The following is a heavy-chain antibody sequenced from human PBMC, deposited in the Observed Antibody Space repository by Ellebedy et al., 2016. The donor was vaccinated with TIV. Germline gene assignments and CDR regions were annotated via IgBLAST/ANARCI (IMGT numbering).Heavy chain of an antibody. CDR1: GISLRSYA. CDR2: IWSDGSLN. Sequence: GESLKISCAASGISLRSYAMSLVRQAPGKGLEWVALIWSDGSLNYYADSVKGRFTLSRDSSKNTVSLQMNSLRADDTALYYCAREPVGGQGDMDVWGQGTAVTVSS. D-gene: IGHD1-14*01. J-gene: IGHJ6*02. V-gene: IGHV3-33*08. CDR3: AREPVGGQGDMDV.